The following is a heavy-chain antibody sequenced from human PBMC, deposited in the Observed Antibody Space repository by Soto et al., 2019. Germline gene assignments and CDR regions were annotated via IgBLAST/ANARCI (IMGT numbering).Heavy chain of an antibody. CDR1: GFTFSSYA. CDR2: ISCSGGST. V-gene: IGHV3-23*01. D-gene: IGHD3-3*01. J-gene: IGHJ6*02. CDR3: ANIIGIFGVVINSYYYYGMDV. Sequence: GGSLRLSCAASGFTFSSYAMSWVRQAPGKGLEWVSAISCSGGSTYYADSVKGRFTVSRDNSKNKLYLQLNRLSAEDTAVYYCANIIGIFGVVINSYYYYGMDVWGQGTTVTVSS.